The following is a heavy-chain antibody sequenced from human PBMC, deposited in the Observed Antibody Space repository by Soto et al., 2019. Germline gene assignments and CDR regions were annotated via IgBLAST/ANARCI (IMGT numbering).Heavy chain of an antibody. CDR2: INAGNGNT. CDR3: ARHFGSGYSYYFDY. V-gene: IGHV1-3*01. Sequence: QVQLVQSGAEVKKPGASVKVSCKASGYTFTSYAMHWVRQAPGQRLEWMGWINAGNGNTKYSQKFQGRVTITGDTSASTAYMELSSLRSEDTAVYYCARHFGSGYSYYFDYWGQGTLVTVSS. J-gene: IGHJ4*02. D-gene: IGHD3-22*01. CDR1: GYTFTSYA.